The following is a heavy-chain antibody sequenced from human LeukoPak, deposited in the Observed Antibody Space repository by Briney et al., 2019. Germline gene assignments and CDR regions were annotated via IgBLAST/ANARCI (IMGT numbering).Heavy chain of an antibody. V-gene: IGHV1-2*02. CDR3: AKGGNGSGSYYYYYMDV. Sequence: ASVKVSCKASGYTFTGYYMHWVRQAPGQGLEWMGWINPNSGGTNYAQKFQGRVTMTRDTSISTAYMELSRLRSDDTAVYYCAKGGNGSGSYYYYYMDVWGKGTTVTISS. J-gene: IGHJ6*03. CDR1: GYTFTGYY. CDR2: INPNSGGT. D-gene: IGHD1-26*01.